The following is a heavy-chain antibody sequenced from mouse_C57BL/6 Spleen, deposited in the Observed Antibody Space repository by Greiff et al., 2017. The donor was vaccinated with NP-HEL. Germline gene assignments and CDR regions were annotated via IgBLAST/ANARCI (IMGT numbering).Heavy chain of an antibody. CDR3: ARATTVVAPYYFDY. V-gene: IGHV3-6*01. D-gene: IGHD1-1*01. J-gene: IGHJ2*01. CDR1: GYSITSGYY. CDR2: ISYDGSN. Sequence: ESGPGLVKPSQSLSLTCSVTGYSITSGYYWNWIRQFPGNKLEWMGYISYDGSNNYNPSLKNRISITRDTSKNQFFLKLNSVTTEDTATYYCARATTVVAPYYFDYWGQGTTLTVSS.